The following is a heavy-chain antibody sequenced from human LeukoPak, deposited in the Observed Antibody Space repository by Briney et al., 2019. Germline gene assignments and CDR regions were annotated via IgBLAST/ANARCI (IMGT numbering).Heavy chain of an antibody. Sequence: GASVKVSCKASGYTFTSYGISWVRQAPGQGLEWMGWISAYNGNTNYAQKLQGRVTMTTDTSTSTAYMELRSLRSDDTAVYYCARETRDDYDDAFDIWGQGTMVTASS. V-gene: IGHV1-18*01. CDR1: GYTFTSYG. J-gene: IGHJ3*02. CDR3: ARETRDDYDDAFDI. D-gene: IGHD5-24*01. CDR2: ISAYNGNT.